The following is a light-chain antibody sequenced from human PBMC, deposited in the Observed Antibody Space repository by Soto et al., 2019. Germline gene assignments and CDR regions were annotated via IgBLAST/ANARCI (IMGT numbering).Light chain of an antibody. CDR2: GAS. V-gene: IGKV3-20*01. CDR3: QQHGSSAYT. Sequence: EIVVTQSPGTLSLSPGERATLSCRASQSVSSSYLAWYQQKPGQAPRLLIYGASSRATGIPDRFSGSGSGTDLTLTISRMEPEDLAVYYCQQHGSSAYTFGQGNKLEIK. J-gene: IGKJ2*01. CDR1: QSVSSSY.